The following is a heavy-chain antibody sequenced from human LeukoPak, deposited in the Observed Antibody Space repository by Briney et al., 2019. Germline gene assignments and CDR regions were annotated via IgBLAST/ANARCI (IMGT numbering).Heavy chain of an antibody. V-gene: IGHV4-34*01. J-gene: IGHJ4*02. Sequence: PSETLSLTCAVYGGSFSGYYWSWIRQPPGKGLEWIGEINHSGSTNYNPSLKSRVTISVDTSKSQFPLKLSSVTAADTAVYYCARGVGYSYGLTYFDYWGQGTLVTVSS. CDR2: INHSGST. CDR3: ARGVGYSYGLTYFDY. D-gene: IGHD5-18*01. CDR1: GGSFSGYY.